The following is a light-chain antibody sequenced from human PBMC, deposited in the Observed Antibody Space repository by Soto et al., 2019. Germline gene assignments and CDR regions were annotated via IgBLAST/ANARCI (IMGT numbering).Light chain of an antibody. J-gene: IGKJ1*01. Sequence: EIVLTQSPGTLSLSPGERASLSCRASQSLSSSHLIWYQQKPGQAPRLPTYDASGRATGIPDRFSGGGSGTDFTLTISRLEPEDFAVYYCQHLSAFGQGTKVEIK. CDR2: DAS. CDR3: QHLSA. CDR1: QSLSSSH. V-gene: IGKV3-20*01.